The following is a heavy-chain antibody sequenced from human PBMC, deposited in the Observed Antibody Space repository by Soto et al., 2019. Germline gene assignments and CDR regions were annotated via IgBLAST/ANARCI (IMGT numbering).Heavy chain of an antibody. CDR2: IWLDGSER. Sequence: GGSLRLSCEASGFMFGTSGMHWVRQAPGKGLEWVSGIWLDGSERYYSDSVKGRFTISRDNSKNTLFLQMNSLRVEDTAVYFCARDASGTTSFLAYWGQGTLVTVSS. D-gene: IGHD1-1*01. V-gene: IGHV3-33*01. CDR1: GFMFGTSG. CDR3: ARDASGTTSFLAY. J-gene: IGHJ4*02.